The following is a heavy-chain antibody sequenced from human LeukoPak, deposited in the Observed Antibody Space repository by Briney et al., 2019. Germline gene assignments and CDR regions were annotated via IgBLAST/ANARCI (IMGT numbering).Heavy chain of an antibody. V-gene: IGHV5-51*01. CDR2: IYPVDSDT. CDR3: AREYSSGWYRWFDP. J-gene: IGHJ5*02. CDR1: GYSFTSYW. Sequence: GESLKISCKGSGYSFTSYWIGWVRHMPRKGLEWIGIIYPVDSDTRYTPSFQGQVTISADKSISTAYLQWSSLKASDTAMYYCAREYSSGWYRWFDPWGEGTLVTVSS. D-gene: IGHD6-19*01.